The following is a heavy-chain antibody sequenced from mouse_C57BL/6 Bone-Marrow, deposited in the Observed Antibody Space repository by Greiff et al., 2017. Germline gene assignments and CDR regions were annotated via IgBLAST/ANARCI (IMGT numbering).Heavy chain of an antibody. CDR1: GFTFSSYG. D-gene: IGHD3-3*01. CDR3: ARRDCPFAY. J-gene: IGHJ3*01. V-gene: IGHV5-6*01. Sequence: EVQLVESGGDLVKPGGSLKLSCAASGFTFSSYGMSWVRQTPDKRLEWVATISSGGSYTYYPDSVKGRFTISRDNAKNTLYLQMSSLKSEDTAMYYCARRDCPFAYWGQGTLVTVSA. CDR2: ISSGGSYT.